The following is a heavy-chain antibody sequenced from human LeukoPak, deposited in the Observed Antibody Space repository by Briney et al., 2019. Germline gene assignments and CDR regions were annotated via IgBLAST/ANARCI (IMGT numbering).Heavy chain of an antibody. Sequence: GASVKVSCKASGYTFTGYYMHWVRQAPGQGLEWMGWINPNSGGTNYAQKFQGRVTMTRDTSISTAYMELSRLRSDDTAVYYCATVLSRWLQSHYFDYWGPGTLVTVSS. D-gene: IGHD5-24*01. J-gene: IGHJ4*02. V-gene: IGHV1-2*02. CDR1: GYTFTGYY. CDR3: ATVLSRWLQSHYFDY. CDR2: INPNSGGT.